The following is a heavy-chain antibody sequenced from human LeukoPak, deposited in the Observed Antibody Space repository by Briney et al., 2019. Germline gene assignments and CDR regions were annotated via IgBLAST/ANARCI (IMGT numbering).Heavy chain of an antibody. J-gene: IGHJ4*02. CDR2: ISGSGGST. V-gene: IGHV3-23*01. D-gene: IGHD5-12*01. CDR1: GFTFNGNA. CDR3: AKAPTPDLYSGYNDY. Sequence: GGSLRLSCAASGFTFNGNAMSWVRQAPGKGLEWVSLISGSGGSTYYADTVKGRFTISGDNSKNTLYLQMNSLRAEDTAVYYCAKAPTPDLYSGYNDYWGQGTLVTVSS.